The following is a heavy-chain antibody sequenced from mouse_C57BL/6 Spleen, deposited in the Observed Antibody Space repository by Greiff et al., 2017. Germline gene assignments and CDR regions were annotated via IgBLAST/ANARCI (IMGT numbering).Heavy chain of an antibody. Sequence: EVKVVESGGGLVKPGGSLKLSCAASGFTFSDYGMHWVRQAPAKGLEWVAYISSGSSTIYYAATVKGRFTISRDHAKNTLFLQMTILRSEDTAMYYCARDDYALYYAMDYWGQGTSVTVSS. V-gene: IGHV5-17*01. CDR3: ARDDYALYYAMDY. CDR2: ISSGSSTI. D-gene: IGHD2-4*01. J-gene: IGHJ4*01. CDR1: GFTFSDYG.